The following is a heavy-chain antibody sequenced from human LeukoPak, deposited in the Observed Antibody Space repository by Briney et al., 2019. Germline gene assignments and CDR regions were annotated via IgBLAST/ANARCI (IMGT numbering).Heavy chain of an antibody. D-gene: IGHD1-1*01. J-gene: IGHJ3*02. V-gene: IGHV1-69*06. Sequence: ASVKVSCKASGGTFSSYAISWVRQAPGQGLEWMGGIIPIFGTANYAQKFQGRVTITADKSTSTAYMELSSLRSEDTAAYYCAREYLETSPSAFDIWGQGTMVTVSS. CDR1: GGTFSSYA. CDR2: IIPIFGTA. CDR3: AREYLETSPSAFDI.